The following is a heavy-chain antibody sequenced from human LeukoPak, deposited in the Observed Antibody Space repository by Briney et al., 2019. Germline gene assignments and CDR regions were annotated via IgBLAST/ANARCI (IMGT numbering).Heavy chain of an antibody. J-gene: IGHJ4*02. Sequence: GESLKISCKSSGYTFTHDWIGWVRQMPGKGLEWMGIIYPRDSTTRYSPAFEGRVTISVDKSITTAYLQWSSLKASDTAMYYCARLPYYDILTGYYYYWGQGTLVTVSS. V-gene: IGHV5-51*01. CDR3: ARLPYYDILTGYYYY. CDR1: GYTFTHDW. D-gene: IGHD3-9*01. CDR2: IYPRDSTT.